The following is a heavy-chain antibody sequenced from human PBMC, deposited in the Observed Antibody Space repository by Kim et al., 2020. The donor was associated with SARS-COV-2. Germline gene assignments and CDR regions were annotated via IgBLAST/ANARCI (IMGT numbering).Heavy chain of an antibody. Sequence: GGSLRLSCEASGFSFTRNGMHWVRQAPGKGLEWVAVISDNGKNKYYADSVKGRFTISRDTSKNTHYLQMNSLRAEDTAVYYCARDLTGGWTLDYWGQGTLVTVSS. V-gene: IGHV3-33*05. CDR2: ISDNGKNK. CDR1: GFSFTRNG. CDR3: ARDLTGGWTLDY. D-gene: IGHD6-19*01. J-gene: IGHJ4*02.